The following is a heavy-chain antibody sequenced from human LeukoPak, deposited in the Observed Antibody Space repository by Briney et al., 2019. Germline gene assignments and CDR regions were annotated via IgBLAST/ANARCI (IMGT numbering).Heavy chain of an antibody. D-gene: IGHD2-15*01. CDR2: IDRGDCDN. CDR1: GYTFTTYW. J-gene: IGHJ4*02. V-gene: IGHV5-51*01. CDR3: ARARYCSGGSCYAEY. Sequence: GESLKISCKGSGYTFTTYWIGWVRQIPGKGLEWMGIIDRGDCDNRYRPSFQGQVTISADKSISTTYLQWSSLKASDTAMYYCARARYCSGGSCYAEYWGQGTLVTDSS.